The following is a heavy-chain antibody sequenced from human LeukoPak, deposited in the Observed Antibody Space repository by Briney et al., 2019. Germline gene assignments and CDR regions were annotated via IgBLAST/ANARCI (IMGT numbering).Heavy chain of an antibody. CDR2: IRSKANGETT. CDR3: TTGSYHESSGYRFDY. J-gene: IGHJ4*02. D-gene: IGHD3-22*01. Sequence: PGGSLRLSCAASGFTFSSYSMNWVRRAPGKGLEWVGFIRSKANGETTEYAASVKGRLTISRDDSKSSAHLQMNSLKTEDTAVYYCTTGSYHESSGYRFDYWGQGALVTVSS. V-gene: IGHV3-49*04. CDR1: GFTFSSYS.